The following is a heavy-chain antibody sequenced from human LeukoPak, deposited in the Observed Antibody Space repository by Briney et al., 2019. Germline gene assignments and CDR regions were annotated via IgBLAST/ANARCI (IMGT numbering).Heavy chain of an antibody. CDR2: IIPIFGTA. V-gene: IGHV1-69*05. Sequence: SVKVSCKASGDTFSSYAISWVRQAPGQGLEWMGGIIPIFGTANYAQKFQGRVTITTDESTSTAYMELSSLRSEDTAVYYCARDQGDYYGSGSYYNDIRGYYYYMDVWGKGTTVTVSS. CDR3: ARDQGDYYGSGSYYNDIRGYYYYMDV. J-gene: IGHJ6*03. CDR1: GDTFSSYA. D-gene: IGHD3-10*01.